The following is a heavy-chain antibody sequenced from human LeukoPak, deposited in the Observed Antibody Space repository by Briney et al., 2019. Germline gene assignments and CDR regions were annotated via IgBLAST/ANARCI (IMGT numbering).Heavy chain of an antibody. CDR2: VGNASPYI. Sequence: GGSLRLSCAASGFTFSTYAMNWVRQAPGKGLEWVSSVGNASPYIYYADSVKGRFTFSRDNAKNSLYLQMNSLRDEDTAVYYCARGDDSQQRNDALDIWGQGTMVTVSS. CDR1: GFTFSTYA. D-gene: IGHD3-16*01. CDR3: ARGDDSQQRNDALDI. V-gene: IGHV3-21*01. J-gene: IGHJ3*02.